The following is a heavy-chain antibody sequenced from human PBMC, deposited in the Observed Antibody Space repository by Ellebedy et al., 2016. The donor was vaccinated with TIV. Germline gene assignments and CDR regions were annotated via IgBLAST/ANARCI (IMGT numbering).Heavy chain of an antibody. CDR2: IDAGGGTT. D-gene: IGHD3-22*01. Sequence: GGSLRLSCAASGFTFSNFAMTWVRQAPGKGLEWVSGIDAGGGTTYYADSVKGRFTISRDNSKNTLYLQMNSLRAEDTAVYYCARPYDTSAYSGDWGQGTLVSVSS. CDR1: GFTFSNFA. J-gene: IGHJ4*02. V-gene: IGHV3-23*01. CDR3: ARPYDTSAYSGD.